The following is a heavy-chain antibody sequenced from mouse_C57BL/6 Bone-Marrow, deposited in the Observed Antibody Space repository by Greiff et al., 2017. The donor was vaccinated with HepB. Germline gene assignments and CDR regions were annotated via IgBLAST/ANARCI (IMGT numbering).Heavy chain of an antibody. D-gene: IGHD1-1*01. Sequence: EVKVEESGGGLVQPGGSMKLSCVASGFTFSNYWMNWVRQSPEKGLEWVAQIRLKSDNYATHYAESVKGRFTISRDDSKSSVYLQMNNLRAEDTGIYYCTFIHYYFDYWGQGTTLTVSS. J-gene: IGHJ2*01. CDR2: IRLKSDNYAT. V-gene: IGHV6-3*01. CDR3: TFIHYYFDY. CDR1: GFTFSNYW.